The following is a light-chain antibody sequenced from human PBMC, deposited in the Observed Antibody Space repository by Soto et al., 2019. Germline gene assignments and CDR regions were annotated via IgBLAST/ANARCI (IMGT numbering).Light chain of an antibody. V-gene: IGKV3-11*01. CDR1: QSVSSY. CDR3: QQRSNWLT. Sequence: EIVWTQSPATLSLSPGERATLSCRASQSVSSYLAWYQQKPGQAPRLLIYDASNRATGIPARFSGSGSGTDFTLTIGSLEPEDFAVYYCQQRSNWLTFGGGTKVEIK. J-gene: IGKJ4*01. CDR2: DAS.